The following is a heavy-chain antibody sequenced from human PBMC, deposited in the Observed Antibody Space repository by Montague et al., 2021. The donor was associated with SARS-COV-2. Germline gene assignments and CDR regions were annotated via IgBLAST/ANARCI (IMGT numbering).Heavy chain of an antibody. J-gene: IGHJ3*02. CDR1: GDSISTYY. CDR3: ARGGYYDYAFDI. V-gene: IGHV4-59*01. Sequence: SETLSLTCTVSGDSISTYYWSWIRQPPGKGLEWIGYIYYNGYTNXNPSLKSRVTISVDTSKNQFSLKLSSVTAADTAVYYCARGGYYDYAFDIWGQGTMVTVSS. CDR2: IYYNGYT. D-gene: IGHD3-22*01.